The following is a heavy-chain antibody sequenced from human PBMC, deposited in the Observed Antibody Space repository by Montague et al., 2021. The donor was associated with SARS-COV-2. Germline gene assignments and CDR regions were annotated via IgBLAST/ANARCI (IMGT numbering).Heavy chain of an antibody. J-gene: IGHJ3*02. Sequence: SETLSLTCTVPGFSIGSGDYWGWIRRPPGKGLEWIGSIYHSGTTYYNPPLQSRLTMSIDTSTNQFSLRLTSVTAADTAVFFCVREKAGGLRNVFDIWGQGTTVTGSS. CDR1: GFSIGSGDY. CDR3: VREKAGGLRNVFDI. V-gene: IGHV4-38-2*02. CDR2: IYHSGTT.